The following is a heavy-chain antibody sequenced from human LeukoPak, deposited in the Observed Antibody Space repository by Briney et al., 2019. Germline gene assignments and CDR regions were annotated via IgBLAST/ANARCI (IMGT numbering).Heavy chain of an antibody. CDR2: ISSSSSYI. Sequence: GGSLRLTCAASGFTFSSFTMNWVRQAPGKGLEWVSSISSSSSYIYSADSVKGRFTISRDNARNSLYLRMNSLRAEDTAVYYCARDPGAYSSSPIDYWGQGTLVTVSS. V-gene: IGHV3-21*01. CDR1: GFTFSSFT. CDR3: ARDPGAYSSSPIDY. J-gene: IGHJ4*02. D-gene: IGHD6-6*01.